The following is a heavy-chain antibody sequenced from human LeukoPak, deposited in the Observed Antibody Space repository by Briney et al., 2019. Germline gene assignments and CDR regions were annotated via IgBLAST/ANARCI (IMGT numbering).Heavy chain of an antibody. Sequence: SETLSLTCIVSGGSISSSSYFWGWIRQPPGKGLEWIGSIYYTGDTYYNPSLKSRLTISVDTSKNQFSLKLTSVTAEDTAVYYCARDKDSSGYYYRGGAFDIWGQGTMVTVSS. J-gene: IGHJ3*02. V-gene: IGHV4-39*07. CDR1: GGSISSSSYF. CDR2: IYYTGDT. D-gene: IGHD3-22*01. CDR3: ARDKDSSGYYYRGGAFDI.